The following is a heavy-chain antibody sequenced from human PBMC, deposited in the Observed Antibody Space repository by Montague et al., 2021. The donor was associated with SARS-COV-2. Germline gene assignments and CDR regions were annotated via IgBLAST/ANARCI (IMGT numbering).Heavy chain of an antibody. CDR2: IYYTGST. D-gene: IGHD7-27*01. J-gene: IGHJ2*01. V-gene: IGHV4-31*03. CDR3: ARNRGWGSRGAGYIDL. Sequence: TLSLTSTVSGGSISGDNYYWTWIRQHPGKGLERIAYIYYTGSTYYXPSLQSRLRTSLDTSKNQFSLTLTSVTAADTAIYYCARNRGWGSRGAGYIDLWGRGTLVTVSS. CDR1: GGSISGDNYY.